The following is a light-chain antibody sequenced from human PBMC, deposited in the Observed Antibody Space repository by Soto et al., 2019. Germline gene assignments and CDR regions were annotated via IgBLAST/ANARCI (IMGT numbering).Light chain of an antibody. CDR3: QHYNSYSEA. Sequence: DIQMAQSPSSLSASVGDRVTITCRAGQNISSWLAWYQQKPGKAPKLLIYKASTLKSGVPSRLSGSGSGTEFTLTISSLQPDDFATYYCQHYNSYSEAFGQGTKVDIK. J-gene: IGKJ1*01. CDR1: QNISSW. CDR2: KAS. V-gene: IGKV1-5*03.